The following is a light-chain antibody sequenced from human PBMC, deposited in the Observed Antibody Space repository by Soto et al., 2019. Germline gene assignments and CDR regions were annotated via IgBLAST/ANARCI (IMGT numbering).Light chain of an antibody. CDR2: EHN. Sequence: LTQPHSVSGSPGKTVTISCTRTSGSIASNYVDWYQQRPGSAPTTVIYEHNLRPSGVPDRFSGSIDSSSNSASLTISGLKTEDEADYYCQSYDTTVWVFGGGTKVTVL. V-gene: IGLV6-57*04. J-gene: IGLJ3*02. CDR3: QSYDTTVWV. CDR1: SGSIASNY.